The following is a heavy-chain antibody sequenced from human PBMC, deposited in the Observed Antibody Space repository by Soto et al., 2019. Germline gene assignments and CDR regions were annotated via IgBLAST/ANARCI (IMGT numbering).Heavy chain of an antibody. CDR1: AGSITTSY. V-gene: IGHV4-59*01. D-gene: IGHD3-22*01. CDR2: ISYRGGT. CDR3: ASSGIVGREVNTWFDP. Sequence: SETLSLTCTVSAGSITTSYWSWIRQPLRKALEWIGYISYRGGTNYNPSLKSRLTISIDTSKSQISLKLTSMTTADTAVYYCASSGIVGREVNTWFDPWGQGTLVTVSS. J-gene: IGHJ5*02.